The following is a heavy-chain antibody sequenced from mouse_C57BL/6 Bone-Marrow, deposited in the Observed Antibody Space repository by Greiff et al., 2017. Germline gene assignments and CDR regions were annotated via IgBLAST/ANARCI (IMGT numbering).Heavy chain of an antibody. D-gene: IGHD1-1*01. CDR1: GYTFTGYW. Sequence: VQLQQSGAELMKPGASVKLSCTASGYTFTGYWIEWVKQRPGHGLEWIGEIFPGSGSTNYNEKFKGKATFTADTSSNTTYMQLSSLTAKDSAIYYCARTYCYSSSWYFDVWGTGTTVTVSS. V-gene: IGHV1-9*01. CDR3: ARTYCYSSSWYFDV. CDR2: IFPGSGST. J-gene: IGHJ1*03.